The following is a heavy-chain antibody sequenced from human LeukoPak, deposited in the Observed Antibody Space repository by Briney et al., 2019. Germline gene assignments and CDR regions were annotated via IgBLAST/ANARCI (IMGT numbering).Heavy chain of an antibody. D-gene: IGHD3-9*01. J-gene: IGHJ4*02. CDR3: ARDSDILTGYYSFDY. V-gene: IGHV4-59*01. CDR2: IYYSGST. CDR1: GGSISSYY. Sequence: SETLSLTCTVSGGSISSYYWSWIRQPPGKGLEWIGYIYYSGSTNYNPSLKSRVTISVDTSKNQFSLKLSSVTAADTAVYYCARDSDILTGYYSFDYWGQGTLVTVSS.